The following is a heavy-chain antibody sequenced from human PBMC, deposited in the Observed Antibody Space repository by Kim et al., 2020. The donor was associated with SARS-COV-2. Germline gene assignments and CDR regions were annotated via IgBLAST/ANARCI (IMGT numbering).Heavy chain of an antibody. V-gene: IGHV3-7*01. J-gene: IGHJ4*02. CDR2: IKPDGSEK. D-gene: IGHD1-26*01. CDR3: GRCRSGSYDY. Sequence: GGSLRLSCAASGLTLSSSWMGWVRQAPGKGLEWVASIKPDGSEKYYVDSVKGRFTISRDNAKHSLCLQMNSLSAEDTAVYYCGRCRSGSYDYWGQGTLVT. CDR1: GLTLSSSW.